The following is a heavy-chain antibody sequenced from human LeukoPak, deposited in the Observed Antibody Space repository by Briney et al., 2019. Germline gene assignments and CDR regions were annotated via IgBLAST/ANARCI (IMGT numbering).Heavy chain of an antibody. CDR1: GYTLTELS. CDR3: ATSGEVGATSFDY. J-gene: IGHJ4*02. Sequence: ASVKVSCKVSGYTLTELSMHWVRQAPGKGREWMGGFDPEDGETIYAQKFQGRVTMTEDTSTDTAYMELSSLRSEDTAVYYCATSGEVGATSFDYWGQGTLVTVSS. D-gene: IGHD1-26*01. V-gene: IGHV1-24*01. CDR2: FDPEDGET.